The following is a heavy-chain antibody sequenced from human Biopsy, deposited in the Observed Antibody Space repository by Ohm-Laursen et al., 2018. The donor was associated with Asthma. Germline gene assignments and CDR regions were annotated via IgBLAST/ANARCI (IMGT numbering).Heavy chain of an antibody. CDR3: ARGDSSGWSHYYFDY. V-gene: IGHV3-53*01. Sequence: SCAASGFTVSRDHMFWVRQAPGKGLEWVSVIYSGGTSHTADSVRGRFTISRDFSKNTLHLQMHSLRVEDTAVYYCARGDSSGWSHYYFDYWGQGTLVTVSS. CDR1: GFTVSRDH. J-gene: IGHJ4*02. D-gene: IGHD6-19*01. CDR2: IYSGGTS.